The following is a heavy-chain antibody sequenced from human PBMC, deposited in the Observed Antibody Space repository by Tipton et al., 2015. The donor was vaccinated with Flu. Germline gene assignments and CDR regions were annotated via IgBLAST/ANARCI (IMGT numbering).Heavy chain of an antibody. CDR2: IYNRVST. CDR1: GHPIFSSTDF. Sequence: TLSLTCTVSGHPIFSSTDFNYWAWIRQAPGKGLEWIGSIYNRVSTHYNPSLRSRITMSIDLSKNQFSLEMSSVTAADTAVYYCARNVSGAWFDARGQGSLVIVSS. CDR3: ARNVSGAWFDA. D-gene: IGHD3-10*01. J-gene: IGHJ5*02. V-gene: IGHV4-38-2*02.